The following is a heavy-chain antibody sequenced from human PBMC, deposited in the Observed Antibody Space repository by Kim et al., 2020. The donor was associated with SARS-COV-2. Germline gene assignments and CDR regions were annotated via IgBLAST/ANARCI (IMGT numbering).Heavy chain of an antibody. D-gene: IGHD3-3*01. J-gene: IGHJ4*02. Sequence: SETLSLTCAVYGGSFSGYYWSWIRQPPGKGLEWIGEINHSGSTNYNPSLKSRVTISVDTSKNQFSLKLSSVTAADTAVYYCARATHDFWSGYYGDYWGQGTLVTVSS. CDR2: INHSGST. CDR3: ARATHDFWSGYYGDY. V-gene: IGHV4-34*01. CDR1: GGSFSGYY.